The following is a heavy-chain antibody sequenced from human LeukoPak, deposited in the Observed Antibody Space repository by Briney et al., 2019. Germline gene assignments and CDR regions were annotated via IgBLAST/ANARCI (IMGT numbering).Heavy chain of an antibody. CDR1: GGSISSHY. D-gene: IGHD1-7*01. CDR2: IYYSGST. CDR3: ARGRYNWNFIGYYYYMDV. V-gene: IGHV4-59*11. Sequence: SETLFLTCTVSGGSISSHYWSWIRQPPGKGLEWIGYIYYSGSTNYNPSLKSRVTISVDTSKNQFSLKLSSVTAADTAVYYCARGRYNWNFIGYYYYMDVWGKGTTVTVSS. J-gene: IGHJ6*03.